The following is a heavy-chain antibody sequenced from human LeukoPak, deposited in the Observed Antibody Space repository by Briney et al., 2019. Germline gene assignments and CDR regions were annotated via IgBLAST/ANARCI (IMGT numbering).Heavy chain of an antibody. CDR1: GYTFTSYD. V-gene: IGHV1-8*01. CDR3: ARGVVVTAIVDV. Sequence: GASVTVSCKASGYTFTSYDINWVRQAPGQGREWMGWMNPNSGNTGYAQKFQGRVTMTRNTSISTAYMELSSLRSEDTAVYYCARGVVVTAIVDVWGQGTTVTVSS. D-gene: IGHD2-21*02. J-gene: IGHJ6*02. CDR2: MNPNSGNT.